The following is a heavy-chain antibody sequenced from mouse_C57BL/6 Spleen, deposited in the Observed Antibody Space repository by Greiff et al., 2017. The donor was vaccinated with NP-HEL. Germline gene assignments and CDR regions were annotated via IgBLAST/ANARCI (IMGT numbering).Heavy chain of an antibody. CDR2: IYPGDGDT. Sequence: QVQLKESGPELVKPGASVKISCKASGYAFSSSWMNWVKQRPGKGLEWIGRIYPGDGDTNYNGKFKGKATLTADKSSSPAYMQLSSLTSEDSAVYFCARADCYGSPWFAYWGQRTLVTVSA. J-gene: IGHJ3*01. D-gene: IGHD1-1*01. CDR3: ARADCYGSPWFAY. CDR1: GYAFSSSW. V-gene: IGHV1-82*01.